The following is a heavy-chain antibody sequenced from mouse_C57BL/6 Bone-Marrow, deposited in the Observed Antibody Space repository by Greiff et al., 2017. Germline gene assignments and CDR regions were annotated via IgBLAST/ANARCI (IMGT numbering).Heavy chain of an antibody. Sequence: VQLQQSGAELVRPGASVKLSCTASGFNIKDDYMHWVKQRPEQGLEWIGWIDPENGDTEYASKFQGKATITADTSSSTAYLQLSSLTSEDTAVYYCTTFNYGIPFAYWGQGTLVTVSA. V-gene: IGHV14-4*01. CDR1: GFNIKDDY. D-gene: IGHD2-1*01. CDR3: TTFNYGIPFAY. J-gene: IGHJ3*01. CDR2: IDPENGDT.